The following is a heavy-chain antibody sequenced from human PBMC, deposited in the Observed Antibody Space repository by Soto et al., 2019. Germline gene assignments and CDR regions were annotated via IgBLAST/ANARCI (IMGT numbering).Heavy chain of an antibody. J-gene: IGHJ6*02. CDR3: AASAPPATNYYYAMDV. CDR2: FYDSGST. V-gene: IGHV4-61*01. Sequence: SETLSLTCTVSGGSVSSGSFYWSWIRRPPGKGLEWIGYFYDSGSTNYNPSLRSRVTMSVDTSKNQFSLKLSSVTAADTAVYYCAASAPPATNYYYAMDVWGQGTTLTV. D-gene: IGHD5-12*01. CDR1: GGSVSSGSFY.